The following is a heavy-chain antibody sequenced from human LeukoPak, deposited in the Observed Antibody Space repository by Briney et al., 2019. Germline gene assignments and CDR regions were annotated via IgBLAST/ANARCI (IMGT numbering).Heavy chain of an antibody. D-gene: IGHD6-19*01. CDR1: GFTFNNYA. Sequence: GGSLRLSCAASGFTFNNYAMIWVRQAPGKGLEWVSAISGSAGSTYYADSVKGRYTISRDNSKNTVDLQMNSLRAEDTAVYYCAKGQWRTAYYFDSWGQGILVTVSA. CDR3: AKGQWRTAYYFDS. V-gene: IGHV3-23*01. CDR2: ISGSAGST. J-gene: IGHJ4*02.